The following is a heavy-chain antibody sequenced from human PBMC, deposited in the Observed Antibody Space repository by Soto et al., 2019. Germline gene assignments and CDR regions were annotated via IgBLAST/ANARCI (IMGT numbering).Heavy chain of an antibody. CDR2: INPSGGST. CDR1: GYTFTSYY. CDR3: ARERREQQLVGDWVYYYGMDV. D-gene: IGHD6-13*01. J-gene: IGHJ6*02. Sequence: GASVKVSCKASGYTFTSYYMHWVRQAPGQGLEWMGIINPSGGSTSYAQKFQGRVTMTRDTSTSTVYMELRSLRSEDTAVYYCARERREQQLVGDWVYYYGMDVWGQGTTVTVSS. V-gene: IGHV1-46*01.